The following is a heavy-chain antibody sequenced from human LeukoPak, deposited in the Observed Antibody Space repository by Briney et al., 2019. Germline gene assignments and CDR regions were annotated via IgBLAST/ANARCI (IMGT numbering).Heavy chain of an antibody. CDR3: ARHGTVWSGFLPAFDY. D-gene: IGHD3-3*01. CDR1: GGSISSSSYY. Sequence: PSETLSLTCTVSGGSISSSSYYWGWIRQPPGKGLEWIGSIYYSGSTYYNPSLKSRVTISVDTSKNQFSLKLSSVTAADTAVYYCARHGTVWSGFLPAFDYWGQGTLVTVSS. J-gene: IGHJ4*02. CDR2: IYYSGST. V-gene: IGHV4-39*01.